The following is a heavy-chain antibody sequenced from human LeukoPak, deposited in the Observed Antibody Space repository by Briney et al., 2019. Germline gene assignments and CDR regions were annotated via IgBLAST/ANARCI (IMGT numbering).Heavy chain of an antibody. CDR3: ARVGYSSGWYFDY. J-gene: IGHJ4*02. CDR2: ISYDGSNK. CDR1: GFSFSSYA. D-gene: IGHD6-19*01. V-gene: IGHV3-30-3*01. Sequence: GGSLRLSCAASGFSFSSYAMHWVRQAPGKGLEWVAVISYDGSNKYYADSVKGRFTISRDNSKNTLYLQMNSLRAEDTAVYYCARVGYSSGWYFDYWGQGTLVTVSS.